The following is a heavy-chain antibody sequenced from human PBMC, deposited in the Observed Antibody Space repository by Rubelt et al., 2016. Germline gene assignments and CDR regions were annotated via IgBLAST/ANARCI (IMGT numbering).Heavy chain of an antibody. D-gene: IGHD1-7*01. Sequence: VQLVESGGGVVQPGRSLRLSCAASGFTFTNFWMHWVRQAPGKGLVWVSRINPGGTSTNYADSVKGRFTISRDNTKNTLYLQMNSLGAEETAVYYCLRETRNSFDYWGQGTLVTVSS. CDR2: INPGGTST. CDR3: LRETRNSFDY. CDR1: GFTFTNFW. J-gene: IGHJ4*02. V-gene: IGHV3-74*01.